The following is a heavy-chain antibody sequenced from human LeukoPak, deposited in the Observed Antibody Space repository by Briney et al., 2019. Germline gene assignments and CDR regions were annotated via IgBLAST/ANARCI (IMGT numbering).Heavy chain of an antibody. CDR1: GYTFTGYY. V-gene: IGHV1-2*02. D-gene: IGHD1-1*01. CDR2: INPNSGGT. CDR3: ARDRGYPRFDFDY. J-gene: IGHJ4*02. Sequence: ASVKVSCKASGYTFTGYYMHWVRQAPGQGLEWMGWINPNSGGTNYAQKFQGRVTMTRDTSISTAYMELSRLRSDDTAVYYCARDRGYPRFDFDYWGQGTLVTASS.